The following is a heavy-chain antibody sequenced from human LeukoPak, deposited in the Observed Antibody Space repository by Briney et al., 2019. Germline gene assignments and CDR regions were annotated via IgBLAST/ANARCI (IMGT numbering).Heavy chain of an antibody. CDR3: ARDGERWLQFAAFDI. D-gene: IGHD5-24*01. V-gene: IGHV3-11*01. CDR2: ISSSGSTI. CDR1: GFTFSDYY. J-gene: IGHJ3*02. Sequence: GGSLRLSCAASGFTFSDYYMSCICQAPGKGLEWVSYISSSGSTIYYADSVKGRFTISRDNAKNSLYLQMNSLRAEDTAVYYCARDGERWLQFAAFDIWGQGTMVTVSS.